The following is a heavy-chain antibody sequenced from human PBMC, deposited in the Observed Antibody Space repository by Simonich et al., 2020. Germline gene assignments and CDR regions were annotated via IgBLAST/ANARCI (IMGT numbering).Heavy chain of an antibody. CDR1: GFTFSSYW. CDR2: RKQDGSEK. D-gene: IGHD3-9*01. J-gene: IGHJ4*02. CDR3: ARFRGRYFDWLFDY. Sequence: EVQLVESGGGLVQPGGSLRLSCAASGFTFSSYWMSWVRQAPGKGREGGANRKQDGSEKYYVDSVKGRFTISRDNAKNSLYLQMNSLRAEDTAVYYCARFRGRYFDWLFDYWGQGTLVTVSS. V-gene: IGHV3-7*01.